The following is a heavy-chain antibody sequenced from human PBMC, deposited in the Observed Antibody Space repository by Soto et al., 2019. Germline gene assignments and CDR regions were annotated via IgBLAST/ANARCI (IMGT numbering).Heavy chain of an antibody. J-gene: IGHJ4*02. Sequence: EVQLVESGGGLVQPGGSLRLSCAASGFTFSSYAMHWVRQAPGKGLEYVSAISSNGGSTYYANSVKGRFTISRDNSKNTLDLQMGSLRAEDMAVYYCARGDILTGHDYWGQGTLVTVSS. D-gene: IGHD3-9*01. CDR3: ARGDILTGHDY. CDR1: GFTFSSYA. CDR2: ISSNGGST. V-gene: IGHV3-64*01.